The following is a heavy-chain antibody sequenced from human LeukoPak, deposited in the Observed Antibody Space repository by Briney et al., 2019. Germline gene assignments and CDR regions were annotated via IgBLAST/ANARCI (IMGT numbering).Heavy chain of an antibody. D-gene: IGHD3-22*01. J-gene: IGHJ4*02. V-gene: IGHV3-23*01. CDR3: AKMSSSGYGGYFDY. Sequence: GGSLRLSCAASGFTFSSYAMSWVRQAPGKGLEWVSAISGSGGSTYYADSVEGRFTISRDNSKNTLYLQMNSLRAEDTAVYYCAKMSSSGYGGYFDYWGQGTLVTVSS. CDR1: GFTFSSYA. CDR2: ISGSGGST.